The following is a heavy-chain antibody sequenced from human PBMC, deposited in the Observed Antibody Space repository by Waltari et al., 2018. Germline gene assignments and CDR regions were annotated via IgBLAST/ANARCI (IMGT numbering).Heavy chain of an antibody. V-gene: IGHV3-33*01. CDR2: MWANGRA. CDR3: ARDPGGSHHGLDV. D-gene: IGHD3-10*01. CDR1: GFSPLHFG. J-gene: IGHJ6*02. Sequence: QEQLVESGGGVVPPGNPLRLSCVTSGFSPLHFGFDWVRQTPGRGLEWVAGMWANGRAFYADSVRGRFTMSRDTSRTRMFLQMNSLRVDDTAVYYCARDPGGSHHGLDVWGQGTPVIVSS.